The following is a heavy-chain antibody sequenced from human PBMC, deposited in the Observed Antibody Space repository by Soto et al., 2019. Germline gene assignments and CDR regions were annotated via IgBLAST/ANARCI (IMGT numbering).Heavy chain of an antibody. D-gene: IGHD3-10*01. J-gene: IGHJ6*02. CDR3: TRPWLWCGEFSPYCGMDV. CDR2: IRSKANSYAT. Sequence: GGSLRLSCAASGFTFSGSAMHWVRQASGKGLEWVGRIRSKANSYATAYAASVKGRFTISRDDSKNTAYLQMNSLKTDDTAEYYCTRPWLWCGEFSPYCGMDVWGQGPTV. CDR1: GFTFSGSA. V-gene: IGHV3-73*01.